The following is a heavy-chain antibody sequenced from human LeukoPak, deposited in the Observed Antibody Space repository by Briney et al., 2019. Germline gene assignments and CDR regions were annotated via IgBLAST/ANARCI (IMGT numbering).Heavy chain of an antibody. Sequence: SETLSLTCTVSGGSISSSSYYWGWIRQPPGKGLEWIGSIYYSGSTYYNPSLKSRVTISVDTSKNQFSLKLSSVTAADTAVYYCARSMVAYGSGSYYEDYWGQGTLVTVSS. CDR3: ARSMVAYGSGSYYEDY. CDR1: GGSISSSSYY. D-gene: IGHD3-10*01. J-gene: IGHJ4*02. CDR2: IYYSGST. V-gene: IGHV4-39*07.